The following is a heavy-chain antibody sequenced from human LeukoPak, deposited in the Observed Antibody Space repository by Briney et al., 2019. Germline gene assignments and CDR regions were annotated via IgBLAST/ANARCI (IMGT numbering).Heavy chain of an antibody. D-gene: IGHD1-26*01. V-gene: IGHV3-48*03. CDR2: ISSSGSTI. Sequence: PGGSLRLSCAASGFTFSSYEMNWVRQAPGKGLEWVSYISSSGSTIYYADSVKGRFTISRDNAKNSLYLQMNSLRAEDTALYYCAKGINIISGSYHDDAFDIWGQGTMVTVSS. CDR3: AKGINIISGSYHDDAFDI. CDR1: GFTFSSYE. J-gene: IGHJ3*02.